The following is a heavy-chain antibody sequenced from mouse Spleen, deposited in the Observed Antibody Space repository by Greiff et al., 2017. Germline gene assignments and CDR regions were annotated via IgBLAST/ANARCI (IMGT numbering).Heavy chain of an antibody. CDR2: ISSGGSYT. CDR3: ARHPGKGYFDY. V-gene: IGHV5-9-1*01. J-gene: IGHJ2*01. CDR1: GFTFSSYA. Sequence: EVMLVESGGGLVKPGGSLKLSCAASGFTFSSYAMSWVRQTPEKRLEWVATISSGGSYTYYPDSVKGRFTISRDNAKNTLYLQMSSLRSEDTAMYYCARHPGKGYFDYWGQGTTLTVSS.